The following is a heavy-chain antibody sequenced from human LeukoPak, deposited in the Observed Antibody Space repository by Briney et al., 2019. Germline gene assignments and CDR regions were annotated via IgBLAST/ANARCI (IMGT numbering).Heavy chain of an antibody. CDR3: AKDRPGGTFPIDY. Sequence: GGSLRLSCAASGFTFSNYDMIWVRQTPGKGLEWVSYISSTSSTVYYADSVKGRFTISRDNSKSTLYLQMNSLRAEDTAVYYCAKDRPGGTFPIDYWGQGTLVTLSP. CDR2: ISSTSSTV. J-gene: IGHJ4*02. CDR1: GFTFSNYD. D-gene: IGHD1-1*01. V-gene: IGHV3-48*01.